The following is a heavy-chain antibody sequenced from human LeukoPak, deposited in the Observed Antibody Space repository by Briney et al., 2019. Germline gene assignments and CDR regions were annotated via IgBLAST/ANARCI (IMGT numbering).Heavy chain of an antibody. Sequence: SETMSLTSTVSGGSISTNNYYWGRIRQPPGKGLEWIGSIYYSGTTYFNPSLKSRVTISVDTSKNQFSLKLSSVTAADTAVYYCAGSGILATPYYFDYWGQATLVTVSS. V-gene: IGHV4-39*01. CDR1: GGSISTNNYY. CDR3: AGSGILATPYYFDY. J-gene: IGHJ4*02. D-gene: IGHD5-12*01. CDR2: IYYSGTT.